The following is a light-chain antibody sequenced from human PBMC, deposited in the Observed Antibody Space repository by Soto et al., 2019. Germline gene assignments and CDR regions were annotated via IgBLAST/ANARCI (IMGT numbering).Light chain of an antibody. J-gene: IGLJ3*02. CDR2: EDN. CDR3: QSYDATNQV. Sequence: NFMLTQPHSVSGSPGKTVIISCTRSSGSIASNYVQWYQQHPGSSPTTVIYEDNQRPSGVPDRFSGSIDSSSNSASLTISGLETEDEAYYFCQSYDATNQVFGGGTKLTVL. CDR1: SGSIASNY. V-gene: IGLV6-57*01.